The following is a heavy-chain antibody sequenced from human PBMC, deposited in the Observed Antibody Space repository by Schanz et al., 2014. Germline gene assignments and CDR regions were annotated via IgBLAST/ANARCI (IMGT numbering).Heavy chain of an antibody. Sequence: EQMVESGGGVVQPGGSLRLSCAASGFTFSSYGMHWVRQAPGKGLEWVTFIRFDGSDKYYADSAKGRFSVSRDNSKNTLYLQMNSLRADDTAVYYCAKDQLANYRGSGYNWFDPWGQGTLVTVSS. J-gene: IGHJ5*02. D-gene: IGHD3-10*01. CDR1: GFTFSSYG. CDR2: IRFDGSDK. CDR3: AKDQLANYRGSGYNWFDP. V-gene: IGHV3-30*02.